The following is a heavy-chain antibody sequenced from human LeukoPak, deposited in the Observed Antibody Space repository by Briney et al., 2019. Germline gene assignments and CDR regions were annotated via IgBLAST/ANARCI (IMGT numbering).Heavy chain of an antibody. CDR2: ISTGSSTI. D-gene: IGHD3-9*01. J-gene: IGHJ4*02. V-gene: IGHV3-48*04. Sequence: GGSLRLSCAASGFTFSSYSMNWVRQAPGKGLEWVSYISTGSSTIYYADSVKGRFTISRDNAKNSLYLQMNSLRAEDTAVYYCARQRGDILTGYYMPRGFDYWGQGTLVTVSS. CDR1: GFTFSSYS. CDR3: ARQRGDILTGYYMPRGFDY.